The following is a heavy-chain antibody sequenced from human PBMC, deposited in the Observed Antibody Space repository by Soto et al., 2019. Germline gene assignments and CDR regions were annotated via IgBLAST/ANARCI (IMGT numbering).Heavy chain of an antibody. D-gene: IGHD6-13*01. CDR1: GGTFSSYA. CDR3: ASLKAIAAAGAVYYGMDV. V-gene: IGHV1-18*01. J-gene: IGHJ6*02. CDR2: ISAYNGNT. Sequence: QVQLVQSGAEVKKPGSSVKVSCKASGGTFSSYAISWVRQAPGQGLEWMGWISAYNGNTNYAQKLQGRVTMTTDTSTSTAYMELRSLRSDDTAVYYCASLKAIAAAGAVYYGMDVWGQGTTVTVSS.